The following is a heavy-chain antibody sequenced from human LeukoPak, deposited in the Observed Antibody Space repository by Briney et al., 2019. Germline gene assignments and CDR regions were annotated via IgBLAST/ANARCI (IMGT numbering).Heavy chain of an antibody. CDR2: VYYSGST. CDR1: GGSISSYY. V-gene: IGHV4-59*04. Sequence: SETLSLTCTVSGGSISSYYWSWIRQPPGKGLEWIGTVYYSGSTYYNPSLKSRVTISVDTSKNQFSLKLSSVTAADTAVYYCARPGRGGGPYSHFDYWGQGTLVTVSS. D-gene: IGHD3-22*01. CDR3: ARPGRGGGPYSHFDY. J-gene: IGHJ4*02.